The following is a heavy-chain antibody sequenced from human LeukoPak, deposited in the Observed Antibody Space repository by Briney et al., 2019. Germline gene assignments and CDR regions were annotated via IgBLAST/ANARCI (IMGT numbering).Heavy chain of an antibody. CDR1: GFTFSSYW. J-gene: IGHJ4*02. V-gene: IGHV3-7*01. CDR2: IKQDGSEK. Sequence: GGSLRLSCAASGFTFSSYWMSWVRQAPGKGLEWVANIKQDGSEKYYVDSVKGRFTISRDNAKNSLYLQMNSLRAEDTAVYYCARLWFGESTGGFDYWGQGTLVTVSS. D-gene: IGHD3-10*01. CDR3: ARLWFGESTGGFDY.